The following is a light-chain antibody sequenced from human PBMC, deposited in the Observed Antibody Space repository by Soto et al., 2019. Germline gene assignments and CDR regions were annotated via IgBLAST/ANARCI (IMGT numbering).Light chain of an antibody. V-gene: IGKV1-8*01. CDR2: AAS. CDR1: QGISSY. CDR3: QQYYSYPGT. Sequence: AIRMTQSPSSLSASTGDRVTITCRASQGISSYLAWYQQKPGKAPKLLIYAASTLQSGVPSRFSGSGSGTEFTLTIRCLQAEDFATKYCQQYYSYPGTFGPGTKVDIK. J-gene: IGKJ3*01.